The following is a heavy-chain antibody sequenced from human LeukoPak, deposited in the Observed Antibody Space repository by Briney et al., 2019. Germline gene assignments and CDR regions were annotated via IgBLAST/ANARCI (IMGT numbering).Heavy chain of an antibody. Sequence: GGSLRLSCAASGXTFSSYSVNWVLQAPGKGQEWVSYISSSSTIYYADSVKGRFTISRDNAKNSLYLQMNSLRDEDTAVYYCARDLSGSYCYWGQGTLVTVSS. CDR2: ISSSSTI. CDR3: ARDLSGSYCY. CDR1: GXTFSSYS. V-gene: IGHV3-48*02. D-gene: IGHD1-26*01. J-gene: IGHJ4*02.